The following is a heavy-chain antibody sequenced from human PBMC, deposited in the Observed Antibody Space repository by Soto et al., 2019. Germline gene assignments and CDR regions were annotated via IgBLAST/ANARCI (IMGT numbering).Heavy chain of an antibody. J-gene: IGHJ6*02. CDR2: IKQDGSEK. Sequence: LRLSCAASGFTFSSYWMSWVRLAPGKGLEWVANIKQDGSEKYYVDSVKGRFTISRDNAKNSLYLQMNSLRAEDTAVYYCARDRIVVAAGIIYYYYGMDFWGQGTSVTGSS. D-gene: IGHD2-2*01. CDR3: ARDRIVVAAGIIYYYYGMDF. V-gene: IGHV3-7*01. CDR1: GFTFSSYW.